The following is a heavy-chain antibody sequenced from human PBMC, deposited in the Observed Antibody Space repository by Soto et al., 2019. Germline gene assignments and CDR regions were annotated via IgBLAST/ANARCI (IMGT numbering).Heavy chain of an antibody. J-gene: IGHJ4*02. CDR3: AHSRYSRSSFDY. V-gene: IGHV2-5*02. CDR1: GFSLTSNDVG. CDR2: IYWDDDK. D-gene: IGHD6-6*01. Sequence: SGPTLVNPTQTLTLTCTFSGFSLTSNDVGAGWIRQPPGKALEWLALIYWDDDKRYSPSLKSRLTITKDTSKNQVVLRMTNMDPVDTATYYCAHSRYSRSSFDYWGQGTLVTVS.